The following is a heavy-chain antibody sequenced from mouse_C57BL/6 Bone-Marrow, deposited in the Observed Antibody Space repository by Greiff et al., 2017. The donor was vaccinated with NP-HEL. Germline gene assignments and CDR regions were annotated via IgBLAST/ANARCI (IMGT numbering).Heavy chain of an antibody. CDR1: GYTFTSYW. V-gene: IGHV1-69*01. CDR3: ARRGLRRGMDY. J-gene: IGHJ4*01. Sequence: QVQLQQPGAELVMPGASVKLSCKASGYTFTSYWMHWVKQRPGPGLEWIGEIDPSDSYTNYNQKFKGKSTLTVDKSSSTAYMQLSSLTSEDSAVYYCARRGLRRGMDYWGQGTSVTVSS. CDR2: IDPSDSYT. D-gene: IGHD2-2*01.